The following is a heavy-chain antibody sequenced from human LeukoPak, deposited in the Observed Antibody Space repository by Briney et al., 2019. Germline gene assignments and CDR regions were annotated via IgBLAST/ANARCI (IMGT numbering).Heavy chain of an antibody. Sequence: SETLSLTCTVSGGSISSYYWSWIRQPPGKGLEWIGYIYYSGSTNYNPSLKSRVTISVDTSKNQFSLKLSSVTAADTAVYYCARGEAAYCGGDCYPPHFLCYYYDMHVWGKGNTVTVSS. CDR2: IYYSGST. D-gene: IGHD2-21*02. J-gene: IGHJ6*03. CDR1: GGSISSYY. V-gene: IGHV4-59*01. CDR3: ARGEAAYCGGDCYPPHFLCYYYDMHV.